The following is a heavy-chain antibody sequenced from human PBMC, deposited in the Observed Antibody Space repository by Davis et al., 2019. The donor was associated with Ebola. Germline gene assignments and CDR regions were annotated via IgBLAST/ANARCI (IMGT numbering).Heavy chain of an antibody. CDR3: TRDFGNY. CDR2: INEGGSAK. V-gene: IGHV3-7*01. CDR1: GFSFSSHW. Sequence: GESLKISCAASGFSFSSHWMSWVRQAPGKGLEWVARINEGGSAKQYVDSVKGRFTISRDNPKNTLYLQMDTLRVDDTALYYCTRDFGNYWGQGILVTVSS. J-gene: IGHJ4*02. D-gene: IGHD3-16*01.